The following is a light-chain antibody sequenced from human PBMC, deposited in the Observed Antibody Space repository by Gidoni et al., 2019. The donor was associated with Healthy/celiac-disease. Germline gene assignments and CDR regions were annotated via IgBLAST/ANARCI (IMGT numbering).Light chain of an antibody. CDR1: QSISSY. J-gene: IGKJ1*01. CDR2: AAS. CDR3: QQNYSTPT. V-gene: IGKV1-39*01. Sequence: DIQMTQSPSSLSASVGDRVTITCRASQSISSYLNWYQQKPGKAPKLLIYAASSLQSGVPSRFSGSGSRTDFTLTISSLQPEDFATYCCQQNYSTPTFGQGTKVEIK.